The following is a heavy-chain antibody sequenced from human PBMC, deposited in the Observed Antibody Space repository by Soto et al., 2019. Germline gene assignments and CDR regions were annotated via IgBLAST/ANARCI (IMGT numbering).Heavy chain of an antibody. Sequence: EVQLLESGGGLVQPGGSLRLSCAESGYIFSNYAMSWVRQAPGKGLEWVSAVSGSGAGTLYADSVKGRCTISRDNSKNTLYLQMNSLRAEDTAVYYCAKVHYDLLTGYGDYWGQGTLVTVSS. CDR1: GYIFSNYA. CDR2: VSGSGAGT. D-gene: IGHD3-9*01. CDR3: AKVHYDLLTGYGDY. J-gene: IGHJ4*02. V-gene: IGHV3-23*01.